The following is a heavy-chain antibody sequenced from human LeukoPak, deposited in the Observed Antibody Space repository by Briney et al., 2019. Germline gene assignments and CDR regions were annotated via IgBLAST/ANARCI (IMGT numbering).Heavy chain of an antibody. J-gene: IGHJ3*02. Sequence: GGSLRLSCAASGFTFSDYYMNWVRQAPGKGLEWISYISISGFTVYYADSVKGRFTISRDNSKNTLYLQMGSLRADDMAVYYCARASIAAAGPHDVYDMWGPGTMVTVSS. CDR1: GFTFSDYY. D-gene: IGHD6-13*01. V-gene: IGHV3-11*04. CDR3: ARASIAAAGPHDVYDM. CDR2: ISISGFTV.